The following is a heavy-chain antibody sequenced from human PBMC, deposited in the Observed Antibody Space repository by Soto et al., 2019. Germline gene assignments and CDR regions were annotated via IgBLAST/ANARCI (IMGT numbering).Heavy chain of an antibody. CDR2: IYYSGST. V-gene: IGHV4-59*08. CDR1: GGSISSYY. J-gene: IGHJ2*01. Sequence: QVQLQESGPGLVKPSETLSLTCTVSGGSISSYYWSWIRQSPGKGLEWIGYIYYSGSTNYNPSLKSRVTISVDTSKNQFSLKLSSVTAADTAVYYCARHANVATYSYWYFDLWGRGTLVTVSS. CDR3: ARHANVATYSYWYFDL. D-gene: IGHD5-12*01.